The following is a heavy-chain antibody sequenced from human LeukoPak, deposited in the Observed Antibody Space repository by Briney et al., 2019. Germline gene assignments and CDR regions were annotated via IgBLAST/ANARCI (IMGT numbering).Heavy chain of an antibody. CDR3: ARTYSGSLDY. J-gene: IGHJ4*02. Sequence: GGSLRLSCAASGFTFSSYSMNWVRQAPGKGLEWVSYISSSSSTIYYADSVKGRSTISRDNAKNSLYLQMNSLRAEDTAVYYCARTYSGSLDYWGQGTLVTVSS. V-gene: IGHV3-48*04. CDR2: ISSSSSTI. CDR1: GFTFSSYS. D-gene: IGHD1-26*01.